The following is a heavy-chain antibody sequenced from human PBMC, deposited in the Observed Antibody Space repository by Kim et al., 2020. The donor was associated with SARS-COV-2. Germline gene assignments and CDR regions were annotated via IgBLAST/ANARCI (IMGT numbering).Heavy chain of an antibody. V-gene: IGHV3-7*01. D-gene: IGHD4-17*01. Sequence: GSEKYYVDSVKGRFTISRDNAKNSLYLQMNSLRAEDTAVYYCARDGDYPNWGQGTLVTVSS. J-gene: IGHJ4*02. CDR3: ARDGDYPN. CDR2: GSEK.